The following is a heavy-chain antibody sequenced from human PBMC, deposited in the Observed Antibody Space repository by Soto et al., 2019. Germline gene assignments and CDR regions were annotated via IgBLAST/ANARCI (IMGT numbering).Heavy chain of an antibody. CDR1: GGSFSGYY. V-gene: IGHV4-34*01. CDR2: INHSGST. J-gene: IGHJ6*02. CDR3: AREPAPIDYYYGMDV. Sequence: PSETLSLTCAVYGGSFSGYYWSWIRQPPGKGLEWIGEINHSGSTNYNPSLKSRVTISVDTSKNQFSLKLSSVTAADTAVYYCAREPAPIDYYYGMDVWGQGTKVTVSS.